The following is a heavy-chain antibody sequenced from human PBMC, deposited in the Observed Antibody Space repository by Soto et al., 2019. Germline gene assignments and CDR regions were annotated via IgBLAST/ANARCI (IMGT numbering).Heavy chain of an antibody. CDR2: IYYRGRT. Sequence: QVQLQESGPGLVKPSQTLSLTCTVSGRSISSVNYYWSWIRQPPGKGLEWIGYIYYRGRTYYNPALRSRVTISVDTSKTQFSLKLSSVTAADTAVYYCARYGSGECNRGSCYSPFDYWGQGTLVTVSS. CDR3: ARYGSGECNRGSCYSPFDY. D-gene: IGHD2-15*01. V-gene: IGHV4-30-4*01. J-gene: IGHJ4*02. CDR1: GRSISSVNYY.